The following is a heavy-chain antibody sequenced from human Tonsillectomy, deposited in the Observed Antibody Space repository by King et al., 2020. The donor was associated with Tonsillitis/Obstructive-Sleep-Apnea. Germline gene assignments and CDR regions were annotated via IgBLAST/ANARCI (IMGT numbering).Heavy chain of an antibody. CDR3: ATDTEHPHLPIYPMDV. CDR2: IYRGGYT. V-gene: IGHV3-66*01. J-gene: IGHJ6*03. CDR1: GFTGSY. D-gene: IGHD3-3*01. Sequence: VKLVESGGGLVQPGGSLRLSCAASGFTGSYMSWVRQAPGKGLEWVSVIYRGGYTYYADSVNGRFTISRDNSKNTLYLQMNSLRAEDTAVYYCATDTEHPHLPIYPMDVWGKGTTVTVSS.